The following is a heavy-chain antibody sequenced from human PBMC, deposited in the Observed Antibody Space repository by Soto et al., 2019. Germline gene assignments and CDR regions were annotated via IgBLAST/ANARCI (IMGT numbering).Heavy chain of an antibody. V-gene: IGHV5-51*01. Sequence: PGASLKISCKGSGYSFTSYWIGWVRQMPGKGLEWMGIIYPGDSDTRYSPSFQGQVTITRDMSTSTAYMEMRSLRSEDTAVYYCALPGYMFSNEYDIWGQGTLVTVSS. CDR3: ALPGYMFSNEYDI. CDR1: GYSFTSYW. CDR2: IYPGDSDT. D-gene: IGHD3-10*02. J-gene: IGHJ3*02.